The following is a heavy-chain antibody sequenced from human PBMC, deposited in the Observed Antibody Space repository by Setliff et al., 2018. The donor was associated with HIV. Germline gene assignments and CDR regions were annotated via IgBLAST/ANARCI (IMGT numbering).Heavy chain of an antibody. Sequence: PSETLSLTCTVSSDSISSSYWTWIRQPPGQGLEWIGYVHHSGSTKYNASLRSRVTMSVDTSKNLFSLTLRSVTAADTAVYYCASAGPYCGGDCPYNWLTPWGQGTLVTVSS. V-gene: IGHV4-59*01. CDR2: VHHSGST. CDR1: SDSISSSY. D-gene: IGHD2-21*02. J-gene: IGHJ5*02. CDR3: ASAGPYCGGDCPYNWLTP.